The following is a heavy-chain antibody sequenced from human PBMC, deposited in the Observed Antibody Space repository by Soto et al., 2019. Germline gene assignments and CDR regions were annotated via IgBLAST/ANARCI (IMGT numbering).Heavy chain of an antibody. CDR1: GFTFSSYA. V-gene: IGHV3-23*01. CDR3: AKVTDFFYYYGIDV. Sequence: HPGGSVRLSCAASGFTFSSYAMSWVRQGPGKGLEWVSAISGSGGSTYYADSVKGRFTISRDNSKNTLYLQMNSLRAEDTAVYYCAKVTDFFYYYGIDVWGQGTTVTVSS. CDR2: ISGSGGST. J-gene: IGHJ6*02.